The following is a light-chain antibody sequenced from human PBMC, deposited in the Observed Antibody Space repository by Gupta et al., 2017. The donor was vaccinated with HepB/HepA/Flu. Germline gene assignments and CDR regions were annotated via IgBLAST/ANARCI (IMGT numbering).Light chain of an antibody. CDR2: AAY. Sequence: DIQMTQSPSSLSASVGDRVSITCRASQDIRNDVGWYQQKPGRAPKRLMDAAYDVQAGVPSRFSGSGSCTDFTLTIRCLQPEDFATYYCLQPDNYPRTLGQGTKVDIK. CDR1: QDIRND. J-gene: IGKJ3*01. CDR3: LQPDNYPRT. V-gene: IGKV1-17*01.